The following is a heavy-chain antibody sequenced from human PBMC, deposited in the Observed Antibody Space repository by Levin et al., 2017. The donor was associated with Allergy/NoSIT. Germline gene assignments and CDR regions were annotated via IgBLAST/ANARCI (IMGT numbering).Heavy chain of an antibody. V-gene: IGHV3-48*01. CDR3: ARGRWSRSSWSYFDY. CDR2: ISSSSSTI. Sequence: GESLKISCAASGFTFSSYSMNWVRQAPGKGLEWVSYISSSSSTIYYADSVKGRFTISRDNAKNSLYLQMNSLRAEDTAVYYCARGRWSRSSWSYFDYWGQGTLVTVSS. CDR1: GFTFSSYS. D-gene: IGHD6-13*01. J-gene: IGHJ4*02.